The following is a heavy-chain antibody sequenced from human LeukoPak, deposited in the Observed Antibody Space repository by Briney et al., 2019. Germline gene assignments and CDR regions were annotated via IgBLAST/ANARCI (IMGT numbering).Heavy chain of an antibody. J-gene: IGHJ6*03. Sequence: ASVKVSCKASGYTFTSYYMHWVRQAPGQGLEWMGIINPSGGSTSYVQKFQGRVTMTRDTSTSTVYMELSSLRSEDTAVYYCARGVLGDYAAYYYYMDVWGKGTTVTVSS. CDR3: ARGVLGDYAAYYYYMDV. V-gene: IGHV1-46*01. CDR1: GYTFTSYY. CDR2: INPSGGST. D-gene: IGHD3-16*01.